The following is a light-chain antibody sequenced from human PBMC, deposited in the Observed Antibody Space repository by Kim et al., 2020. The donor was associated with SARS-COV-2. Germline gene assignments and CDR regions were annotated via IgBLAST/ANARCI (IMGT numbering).Light chain of an antibody. Sequence: ESIGDRVTITCRASQSISTWLAWYQEKPGKAPKLRIYKASSLESGVPSRFSGSVSGTEFTLTISSLQPDDFATYYCQQYNSYSWTFGQGTKVDIK. J-gene: IGKJ1*01. CDR3: QQYNSYSWT. CDR1: QSISTW. V-gene: IGKV1-5*03. CDR2: KAS.